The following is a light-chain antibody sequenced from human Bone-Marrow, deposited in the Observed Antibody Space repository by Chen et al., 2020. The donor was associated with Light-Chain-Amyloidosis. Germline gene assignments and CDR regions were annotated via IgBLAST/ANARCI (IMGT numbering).Light chain of an antibody. J-gene: IGLJ3*02. V-gene: IGLV3-21*02. CDR2: DDS. Sequence: SYVLTQPSSVSVAPGQTATIACGGNNIGSTSVHWYQQTPGQAPPLVVYDDSDRPSGIPERVSGSNSGNTATLTISRVEAGDEADDYGQVWDRSSDRPVFGGGTKLTVL. CDR3: QVWDRSSDRPV. CDR1: NIGSTS.